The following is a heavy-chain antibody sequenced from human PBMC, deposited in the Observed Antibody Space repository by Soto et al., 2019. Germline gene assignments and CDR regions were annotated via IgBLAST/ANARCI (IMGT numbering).Heavy chain of an antibody. Sequence: GGSLRLSCVASGFTFKNYDMRWVRQAPGKGLEWVSGISGSGAITYYADSVRGRFTISRDNSKNTLYLQLNSLRAEDTAIYYCAKDRQFRSYYESAGHYNNWGQGTLVTSPQ. CDR2: ISGSGAIT. V-gene: IGHV3-23*01. CDR3: AKDRQFRSYYESAGHYNN. CDR1: GFTFKNYD. D-gene: IGHD3-10*01. J-gene: IGHJ4*02.